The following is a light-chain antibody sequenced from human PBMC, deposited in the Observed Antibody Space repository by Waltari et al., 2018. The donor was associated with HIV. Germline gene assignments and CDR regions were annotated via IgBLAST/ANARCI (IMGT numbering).Light chain of an antibody. CDR2: EVS. Sequence: QSALTQPASVSGSPGQSITIPCTGTSSHVGRSNHVSRFQQHPGKAPKLMIYEVSQRPSGVSNRFSGSKSGNTASLTISGLQAEDEADYYCCSYVGWSTILYVFGTGTKVTVL. V-gene: IGLV2-23*02. J-gene: IGLJ1*01. CDR1: SSHVGRSNH. CDR3: CSYVGWSTILYV.